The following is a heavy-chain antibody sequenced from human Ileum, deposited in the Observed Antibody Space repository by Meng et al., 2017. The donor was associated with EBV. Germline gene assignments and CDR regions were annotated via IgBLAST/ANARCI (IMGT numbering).Heavy chain of an antibody. CDR3: ARDQSDYFDY. J-gene: IGHJ4*02. CDR1: GFTFSSYA. V-gene: IGHV3-30-3*01. Sequence: QVQLVVSGGGVGQPGRSLRLSCAASGFTFSSYAMHWVRQAPGKGLEWVAVISYDGSNKYYADSVKGRFTISRDNSKNTLYLQMNSLRAEDTAVYYCARDQSDYFDYWGQGTLVTVSS. CDR2: ISYDGSNK.